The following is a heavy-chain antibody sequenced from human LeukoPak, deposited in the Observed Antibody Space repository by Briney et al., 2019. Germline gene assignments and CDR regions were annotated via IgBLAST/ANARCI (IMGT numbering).Heavy chain of an antibody. D-gene: IGHD1-26*01. CDR2: IYYSGST. J-gene: IGHJ3*02. CDR3: SRHRWELNGFDI. Sequence: SETLSLTCTVSGGSIRSYYWSWIRQPPGKGLGWIGYIYYSGSTNYKPSLKSRVTISVDTSKNQFSLILSSVTAADTAVYYCSRHRWELNGFDIWGQGTMVTVSS. V-gene: IGHV4-59*08. CDR1: GGSIRSYY.